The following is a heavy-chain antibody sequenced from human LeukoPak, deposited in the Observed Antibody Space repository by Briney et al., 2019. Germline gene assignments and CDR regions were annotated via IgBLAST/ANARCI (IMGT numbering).Heavy chain of an antibody. J-gene: IGHJ5*02. D-gene: IGHD2-8*01. CDR3: ARWYNWFDP. Sequence: PGGSPRLSCAASGFTFSSYGMTWVRQAPGKGLEWVSGISGSGSSTHYADSVKGRFTISRDNSKNTVYLQMNSLSAEGTAVYYCARWYNWFDPWGQGTLVTVST. CDR2: ISGSGSST. V-gene: IGHV3-23*01. CDR1: GFTFSSYG.